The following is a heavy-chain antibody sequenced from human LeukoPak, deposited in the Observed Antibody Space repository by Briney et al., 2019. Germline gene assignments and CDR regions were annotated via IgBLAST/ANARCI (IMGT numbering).Heavy chain of an antibody. CDR2: FDPEDGET. CDR1: GYTLTELS. D-gene: IGHD3-3*01. CDR3: ATGEDRFGVVISFDY. V-gene: IGHV1-24*01. J-gene: IGHJ4*02. Sequence: ASVKVSCKVSGYTLTELSMHWVRQAPGKGLEWMRGFDPEDGETICAQKFQGRVTMTEDTSTDTAYMELSSLRSEDTAVYYCATGEDRFGVVISFDYWGQGTLVTVSS.